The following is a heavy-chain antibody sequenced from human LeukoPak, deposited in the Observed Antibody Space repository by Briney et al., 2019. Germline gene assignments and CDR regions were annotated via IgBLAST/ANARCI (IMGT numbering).Heavy chain of an antibody. V-gene: IGHV3-53*01. CDR3: ARDAGSGGPYYYYYGMDV. Sequence: GSLRLSCAASGFTVSSNYMSWVRQAPGKGLEWVSVIYSGGSTYYADSVKGRFTISRDNSKNTLYLQMNSLRAEDTAVHYCARDAGSGGPYYYYYGMDVWGQGTTVTVSS. D-gene: IGHD3-10*01. J-gene: IGHJ6*02. CDR2: IYSGGST. CDR1: GFTVSSNY.